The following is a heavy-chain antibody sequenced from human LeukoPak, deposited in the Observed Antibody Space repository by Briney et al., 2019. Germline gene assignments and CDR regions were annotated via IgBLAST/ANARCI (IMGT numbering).Heavy chain of an antibody. D-gene: IGHD1-26*01. CDR2: IYYSGST. Sequence: SETLSLTCTVSGGSISSYYSSWIRQPPGKGLEWIGYIYYSGSTNYNPSLKSRVTISVDTSKNQFSLKLSSVTAADTAVYYCARDHVSTTRAFDIWGQGTMVTVSS. CDR1: GGSISSYY. V-gene: IGHV4-59*01. CDR3: ARDHVSTTRAFDI. J-gene: IGHJ3*02.